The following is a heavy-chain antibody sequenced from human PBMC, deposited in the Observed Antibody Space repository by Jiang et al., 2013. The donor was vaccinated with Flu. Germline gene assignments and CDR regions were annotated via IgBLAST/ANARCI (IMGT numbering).Heavy chain of an antibody. J-gene: IGHJ4*01. V-gene: IGHV4-59*08. CDR3: AGSVYVGFDY. CDR1: GGPISSYQ. Sequence: ETLSLTCTVSGGPISSYQWSWIRQPPGKGLEWIGFIYNSGSTNYNRSLKSRVTISVDTSKNQFSLKLSSVTAADTAVYYCAGSVYVGFDYWGHGTLVTVSS. CDR2: IYNSGST. D-gene: IGHD2-8*01.